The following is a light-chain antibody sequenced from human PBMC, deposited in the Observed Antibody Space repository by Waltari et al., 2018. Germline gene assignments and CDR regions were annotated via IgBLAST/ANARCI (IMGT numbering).Light chain of an antibody. J-gene: IGKJ1*01. CDR1: QSVSSK. V-gene: IGKV3-15*01. Sequence: EIVLTQSPATLSVSPGERATLSCRASQSVSSKLAWYQQKPGQAPRLPIYGASTRATGVPARFSGSGAGPEYILTISSLQSEDVAVYYCQHHNNWPPRWTFGQGTKVEIK. CDR3: QHHNNWPPRWT. CDR2: GAS.